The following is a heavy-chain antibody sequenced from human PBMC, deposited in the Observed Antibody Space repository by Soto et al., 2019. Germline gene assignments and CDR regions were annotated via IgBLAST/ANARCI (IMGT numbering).Heavy chain of an antibody. D-gene: IGHD5-12*01. CDR2: ISASTTYI. J-gene: IGHJ4*02. V-gene: IGHV3-21*01. CDR1: GFIFSSYT. CDR3: ARGCLRDPWIY. Sequence: EVQLVESGGGLVKPGGSLRLSCAASGFIFSSYTMNWVRQAPGKGLEWVSSISASTTYIYYADSLKGRFTISRDNAYNALNLQMNSLRAEDTAVYYCARGCLRDPWIYWGQGTLVTVSS.